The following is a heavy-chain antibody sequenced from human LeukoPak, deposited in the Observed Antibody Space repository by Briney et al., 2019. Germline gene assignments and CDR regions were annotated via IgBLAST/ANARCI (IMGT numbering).Heavy chain of an antibody. D-gene: IGHD7-27*01. CDR3: TRDSGAERRYFDL. Sequence: GGSLRLSCAASGFTFSSYAMHWVRQAPGKGPVWVSRIDGDGGNPSYADSVKGRFTISRDNAKNTLYLQMNSLRAEDTAVYYCTRDSGAERRYFDLWGRGTLVTVSS. V-gene: IGHV3-74*01. J-gene: IGHJ2*01. CDR1: GFTFSSYA. CDR2: IDGDGGNP.